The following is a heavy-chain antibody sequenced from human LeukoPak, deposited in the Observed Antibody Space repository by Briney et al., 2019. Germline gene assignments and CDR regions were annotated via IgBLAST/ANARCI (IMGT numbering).Heavy chain of an antibody. J-gene: IGHJ6*02. V-gene: IGHV3-21*01. CDR3: ARHNGRARYSSSWYENGMDV. D-gene: IGHD6-13*01. Sequence: PGGSLRLSCAASGFTFSRYTMNWVRQAPGKGLEWVSSISSSSSYIYYADSVKGRFTISRDNAKNSLYLQMNSLRAEDMAVYYCARHNGRARYSSSWYENGMDVWGQGTTVIVSS. CDR1: GFTFSRYT. CDR2: ISSSSSYI.